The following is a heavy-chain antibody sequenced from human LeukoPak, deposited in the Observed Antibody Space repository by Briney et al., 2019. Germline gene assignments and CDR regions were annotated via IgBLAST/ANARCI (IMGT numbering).Heavy chain of an antibody. Sequence: PGGSLRLSCAASGFTFSSYGMSWVRKAPGKGLEWVSAISGSGGSTYYADSVKGRFTISRDNSKNTLYLQMNSLRAEDTAVYYCAKGPGEASGYNSGLHYWGQGTLVTVSS. J-gene: IGHJ4*02. D-gene: IGHD3-3*01. CDR3: AKGPGEASGYNSGLHY. CDR2: ISGSGGST. CDR1: GFTFSSYG. V-gene: IGHV3-23*01.